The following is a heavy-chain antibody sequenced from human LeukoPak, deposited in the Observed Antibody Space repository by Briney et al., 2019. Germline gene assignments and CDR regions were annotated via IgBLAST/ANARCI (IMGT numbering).Heavy chain of an antibody. CDR1: GYTFTSYG. J-gene: IGHJ6*02. V-gene: IGHV1-18*01. Sequence: ASVKVSCKASGYTFTSYGISWVRQAPGQGLDWMGWISAYNGNTNYAQKLQGRVTMTTDTSTSTAYMELRSLRSDDTAVYYCAYHTYYYDSSGYTYYYGMDVWGQGTTVTVSS. CDR2: ISAYNGNT. CDR3: AYHTYYYDSSGYTYYYGMDV. D-gene: IGHD3-22*01.